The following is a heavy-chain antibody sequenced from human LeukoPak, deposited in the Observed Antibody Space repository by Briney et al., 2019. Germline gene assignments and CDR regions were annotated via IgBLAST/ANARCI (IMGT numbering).Heavy chain of an antibody. CDR3: ARAFRDITINRLRDWFDP. Sequence: GGSLRLSCAASGFTFSSYSMNWVRQAPGKGLEWVSSISSSSSYIYYADSVKGRFTISRDNAKNSLYLQMNSLRAEDTAVYYCARAFRDITINRLRDWFDPWGQGTLVTVSS. D-gene: IGHD3-9*01. V-gene: IGHV3-21*01. CDR1: GFTFSSYS. J-gene: IGHJ5*02. CDR2: ISSSSSYI.